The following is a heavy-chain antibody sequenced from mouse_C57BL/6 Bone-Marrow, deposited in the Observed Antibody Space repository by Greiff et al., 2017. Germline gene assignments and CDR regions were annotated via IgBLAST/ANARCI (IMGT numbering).Heavy chain of an antibody. J-gene: IGHJ3*01. Sequence: EVQLMESGPGLVKPSQSLSLTCSVTGYSITSGYYWNWIRQFPGNKLEWMGYISYDGSNNYNPSLKNRISITRDTSKNQFFLKLNSVTTEDTATYYCASPGSSLFAYWGQGTLVTVSA. CDR3: ASPGSSLFAY. CDR1: GYSITSGYY. V-gene: IGHV3-6*01. CDR2: ISYDGSN. D-gene: IGHD1-1*01.